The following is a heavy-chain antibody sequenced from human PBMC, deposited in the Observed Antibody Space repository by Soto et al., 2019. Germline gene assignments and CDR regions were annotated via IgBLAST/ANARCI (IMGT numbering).Heavy chain of an antibody. CDR1: GFTFSSYG. D-gene: IGHD3-10*01. CDR3: ARELNYGSGSYYY. Sequence: QVQLVESGGGVVQPGRSLRLSCAASGFTFSSYGMHWVRQAPGKGLEWVAVIWYDGSNKYYADSVKGRFTISRDNSKNTLYLQMNSLRAEDTAVYYCARELNYGSGSYYYWGQGTLVTVSS. V-gene: IGHV3-33*01. CDR2: IWYDGSNK. J-gene: IGHJ4*02.